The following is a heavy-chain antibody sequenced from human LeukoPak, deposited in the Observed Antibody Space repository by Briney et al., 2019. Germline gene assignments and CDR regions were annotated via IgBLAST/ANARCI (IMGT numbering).Heavy chain of an antibody. J-gene: IGHJ6*02. Sequence: GGSLRLSCAASGFTFSSYGMHWVRQAPGKGLEWVAVISYDGSNKYYADSVKGRFTISRDNSKNTLYPQMNSLRAEGTAVYYCAKGPSYYYANYGMDVWGQGTTVTVSS. V-gene: IGHV3-30*18. D-gene: IGHD3-10*01. CDR1: GFTFSSYG. CDR2: ISYDGSNK. CDR3: AKGPSYYYANYGMDV.